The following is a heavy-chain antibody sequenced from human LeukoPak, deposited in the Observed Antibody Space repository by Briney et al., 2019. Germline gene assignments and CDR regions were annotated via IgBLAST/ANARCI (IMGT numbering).Heavy chain of an antibody. D-gene: IGHD3-10*01. Sequence: GASVKVSCKASGYTFTGYYMHWVRQAPGQGLEWMGWVNPNSGGTNYAQKSQGRVTMTRDTSISTAYMELSRLRSDDTAVYYCARGLSQLFGGYWGQGTLVTVSS. V-gene: IGHV1-2*02. CDR1: GYTFTGYY. CDR2: VNPNSGGT. J-gene: IGHJ4*02. CDR3: ARGLSQLFGGY.